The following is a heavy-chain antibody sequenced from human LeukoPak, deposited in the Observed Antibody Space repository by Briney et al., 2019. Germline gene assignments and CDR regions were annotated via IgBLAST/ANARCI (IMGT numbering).Heavy chain of an antibody. Sequence: GESLKISCKGSGYSFTSYWIGWVRQMPGKGLEWMGIIYPGDSDTRYSPSFQGQVTISADKSISTAYLQWSSLKASDTAMYYCARQSFQYSSSRQHFDYWGQGTLVTVSS. CDR1: GYSFTSYW. V-gene: IGHV5-51*01. CDR2: IYPGDSDT. CDR3: ARQSFQYSSSRQHFDY. D-gene: IGHD6-13*01. J-gene: IGHJ4*02.